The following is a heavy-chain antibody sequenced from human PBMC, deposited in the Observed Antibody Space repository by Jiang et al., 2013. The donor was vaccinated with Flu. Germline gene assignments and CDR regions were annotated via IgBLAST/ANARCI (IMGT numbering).Heavy chain of an antibody. V-gene: IGHV5-51*01. Sequence: VQLVESGAEVKKPGESLKISCKGSGYSFTNYWIGWVRQMPGKGLEWMGIIYPGDSDIRYSPSFQGQVTISADKSISTAYLQWSSLKASDTAMYYCARHGRRDYYDPRHPANYWGQGTLVTVSS. D-gene: IGHD3-22*01. J-gene: IGHJ4*02. CDR2: IYPGDSDI. CDR1: GYSFTNYW. CDR3: ARHGRRDYYDPRHPANY.